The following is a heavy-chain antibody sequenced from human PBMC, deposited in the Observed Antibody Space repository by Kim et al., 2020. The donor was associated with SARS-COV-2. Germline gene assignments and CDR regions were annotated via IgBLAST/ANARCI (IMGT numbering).Heavy chain of an antibody. CDR2: ISAYNGNT. Sequence: ASVKVSCKASGYTFTSYGISWVRQAPGQGLEWMGWISAYNGNTNYAQKLQGRVTMTTDTSTSTAYMELRSLRSDDTAVYYCAGDEGTMVRGVSYYYYYYGIDVWGQGTTVTVSS. D-gene: IGHD3-10*01. CDR3: AGDEGTMVRGVSYYYYYYGIDV. J-gene: IGHJ6*02. CDR1: GYTFTSYG. V-gene: IGHV1-18*04.